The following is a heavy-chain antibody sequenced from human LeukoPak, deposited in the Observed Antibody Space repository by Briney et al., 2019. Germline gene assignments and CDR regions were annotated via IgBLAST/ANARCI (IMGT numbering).Heavy chain of an antibody. D-gene: IGHD1-26*01. CDR1: GFTFSSYS. J-gene: IGHJ4*02. Sequence: GGSLRLPCAASGFTFSSYSLNWVRQAPGKGLEWVSSISSSSSFISYADSVKGRFTISRDNAKNSLYLQMNSLRAEDTAVYYCARDHEGATTYWGQGTLVTVSS. CDR3: ARDHEGATTY. CDR2: ISSSSSFI. V-gene: IGHV3-21*01.